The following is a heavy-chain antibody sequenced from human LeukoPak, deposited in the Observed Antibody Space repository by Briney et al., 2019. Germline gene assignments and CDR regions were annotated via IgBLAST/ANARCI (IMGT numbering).Heavy chain of an antibody. V-gene: IGHV3-74*01. D-gene: IGHD3-3*01. J-gene: IGHJ4*02. CDR2: ITIDGSST. CDR1: GFTFSSYW. Sequence: GESVRLSCAASGFTFSSYWMHWVRQAPGKGLVWVSRITIDGSSTSYADSVKGRFTISRDNAKNTVYLQMNSLRAEDTAVYYCASGWSAFGVGYWGQGTLVTVSS. CDR3: ASGWSAFGVGY.